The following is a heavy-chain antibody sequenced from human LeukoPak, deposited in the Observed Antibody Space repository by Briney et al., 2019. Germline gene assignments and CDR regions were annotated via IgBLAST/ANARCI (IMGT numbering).Heavy chain of an antibody. J-gene: IGHJ2*01. Sequence: GGSLRLSCAASGFTFSSYWMSWVRQAPGKGLEWVCRINANGASTAYADSVKGRFTISRDNAKNSLYLQMNSLRAEDTALYYCARPCGGDCYSDWYFDLWGRGTLVTVSS. CDR1: GFTFSSYW. CDR2: INANGAST. D-gene: IGHD2-21*02. CDR3: ARPCGGDCYSDWYFDL. V-gene: IGHV3-20*04.